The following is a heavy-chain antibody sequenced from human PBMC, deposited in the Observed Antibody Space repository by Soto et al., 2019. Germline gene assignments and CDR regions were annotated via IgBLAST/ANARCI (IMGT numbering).Heavy chain of an antibody. D-gene: IGHD6-13*01. J-gene: IGHJ3*02. Sequence: EVQLLESGGGLVQPGGSLRLSCAASGFTFSSYAMSWVRQAPGKGLEWVSAITGSGGSTYYADSVKGRFTISRDTSNNTLYLQMNSLRAEDTAVYYCAKIPHSSSWYLDAFDIWGQGTMVTVSS. V-gene: IGHV3-23*01. CDR1: GFTFSSYA. CDR2: ITGSGGST. CDR3: AKIPHSSSWYLDAFDI.